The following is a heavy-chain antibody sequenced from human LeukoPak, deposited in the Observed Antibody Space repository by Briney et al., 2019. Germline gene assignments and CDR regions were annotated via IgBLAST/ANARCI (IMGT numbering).Heavy chain of an antibody. Sequence: ASVKVSCKASGYTFTSYGISWVRQAPGQGLEWMGWMNPDSGGTNYAQKFKGRVTMTRDTSINTAYMDLRGLTSDDTAIYYCTTRGGDTLMRTEAFDYWGLGTLVTVSS. CDR1: GYTFTSYG. CDR3: TTRGGDTLMRTEAFDY. CDR2: MNPDSGGT. V-gene: IGHV1-2*02. D-gene: IGHD3-16*01. J-gene: IGHJ4*02.